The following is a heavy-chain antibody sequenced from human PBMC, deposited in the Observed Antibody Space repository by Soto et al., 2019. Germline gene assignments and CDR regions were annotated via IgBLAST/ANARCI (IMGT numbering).Heavy chain of an antibody. Sequence: GASVKVSCKASGYTFTSYAMHWVRQAPGQRLEWMGWINAGNGNTKYSQKFQGRVTITRDTSASTAYMVLSSLRSEDTAVYYCARDQRVAEYYFDYWGQGTLVTVSS. J-gene: IGHJ4*02. CDR1: GYTFTSYA. V-gene: IGHV1-3*01. D-gene: IGHD6-19*01. CDR3: ARDQRVAEYYFDY. CDR2: INAGNGNT.